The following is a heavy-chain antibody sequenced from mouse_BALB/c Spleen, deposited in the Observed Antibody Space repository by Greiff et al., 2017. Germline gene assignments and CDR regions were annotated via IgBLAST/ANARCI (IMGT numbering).Heavy chain of an antibody. D-gene: IGHD1-1*01. CDR3: ARGGCDDYGNYAMDY. CDR2: ISNLAYSI. J-gene: IGHJ4*01. V-gene: IGHV5-15*02. CDR1: GYTFSDYG. Sequence: EVQGVESGGGLVQPGGSRKLSCEASGYTFSDYGMAWVRQAPGKGPEWVAFISNLAYSIYYTDTVTGRVTISGENAKNTLYLEMSSLRSEDTAMYYCARGGCDDYGNYAMDYWGQGTSVTVSS.